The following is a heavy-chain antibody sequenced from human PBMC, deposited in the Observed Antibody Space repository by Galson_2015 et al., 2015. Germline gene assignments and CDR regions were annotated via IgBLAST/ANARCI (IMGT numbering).Heavy chain of an antibody. Sequence: PALVKPTQTLTLTCSLSGFSLSTPGVGVGWIRRPPGKALEWLAVIYWDDDKRYSPVLKSRLTITKDTSRNQVVLTMTNMDPVDTATYYCAHRRTLRSNYNSGDLDYWGQGTLVTVSS. J-gene: IGHJ4*02. V-gene: IGHV2-5*02. CDR3: AHRRTLRSNYNSGDLDY. CDR2: IYWDDDK. CDR1: GFSLSTPGVG. D-gene: IGHD3-10*01.